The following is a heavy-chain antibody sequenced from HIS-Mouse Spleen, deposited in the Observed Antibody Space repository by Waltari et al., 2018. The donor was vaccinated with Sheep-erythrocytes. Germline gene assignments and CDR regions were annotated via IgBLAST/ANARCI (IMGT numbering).Heavy chain of an antibody. J-gene: IGHJ6*02. V-gene: IGHV3-23*01. CDR1: GFTFSSYA. D-gene: IGHD7-27*01. CDR3: AKDLNWGSYYYGMDV. CDR2: ISGSGGST. Sequence: EVQLLESGGGLVQPGGSLRLSCAASGFTFSSYAMSWVRQAPGKGLGWCSAISGSGGSTYYADSVKGRFTISRDNSKNTLYLQMNSLRAEDTAVYYCAKDLNWGSYYYGMDVWGQGTTVTVSS.